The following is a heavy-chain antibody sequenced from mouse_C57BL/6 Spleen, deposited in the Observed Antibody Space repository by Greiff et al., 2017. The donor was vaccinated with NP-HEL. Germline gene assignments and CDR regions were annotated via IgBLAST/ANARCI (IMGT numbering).Heavy chain of an antibody. J-gene: IGHJ4*01. CDR3: ARGSSSFYAMDY. V-gene: IGHV1-61*01. CDR2: IYPSDSET. CDR1: GYTFTSYW. Sequence: QVQLQQSGAELVRPGSSVKLSCKASGYTFTSYWMDWVKQRPGQGLEWIGNIYPSDSETHYNQKFKDKATLTVDKSSSTAYMQLSSLTSEDSAVYYCARGSSSFYAMDYWGQGTSVTVSS. D-gene: IGHD1-1*01.